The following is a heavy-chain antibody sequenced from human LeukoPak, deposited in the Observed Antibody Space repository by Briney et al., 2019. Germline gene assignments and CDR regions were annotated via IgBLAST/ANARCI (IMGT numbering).Heavy chain of an antibody. J-gene: IGHJ4*02. CDR3: TGPPD. V-gene: IGHV3-15*01. CDR2: IKSKTAGGTT. Sequence: GGSLRLSCAASGLSVSDAWMSWVRQAPGKGLEWVGRIKSKTAGGTTDYVASVKGRFTISRDDSKNTLYLQMNSLKTEDTAVYDCTGPPDWGQGTLVTVSS. CDR1: GLSVSDAW.